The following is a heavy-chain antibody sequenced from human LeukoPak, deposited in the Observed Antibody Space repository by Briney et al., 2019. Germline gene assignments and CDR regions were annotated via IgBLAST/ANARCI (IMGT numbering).Heavy chain of an antibody. J-gene: IGHJ5*02. D-gene: IGHD3-3*01. Sequence: KPSETLSLTCTVSGDSISSYYWIWLRQPPGKALEGVGYIYYSGSTNYNPSLKSRVTISVDTSKNQFSLKLSSVTAADTAVYYCARGTRVTIFGVAYNWFDPWGQGTLVTVSS. CDR3: ARGTRVTIFGVAYNWFDP. CDR1: GDSISSYY. V-gene: IGHV4-59*01. CDR2: IYYSGST.